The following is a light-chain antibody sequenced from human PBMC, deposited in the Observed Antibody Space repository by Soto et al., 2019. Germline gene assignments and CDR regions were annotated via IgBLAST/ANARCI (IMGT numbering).Light chain of an antibody. V-gene: IGLV1-40*01. CDR2: GNS. CDR3: PSYDSSLSGYV. CDR1: SSNIGAGYD. Sequence: QSVLTQPPSVSGAPGQRVTISCTGSSSNIGAGYDVHWYQQLPGTAPKLLIYGNSNRPSGVPDRFSGSKSGTSASLAFTGLQAEDEADYYCPSYDSSLSGYVFGTGTKVTVL. J-gene: IGLJ1*01.